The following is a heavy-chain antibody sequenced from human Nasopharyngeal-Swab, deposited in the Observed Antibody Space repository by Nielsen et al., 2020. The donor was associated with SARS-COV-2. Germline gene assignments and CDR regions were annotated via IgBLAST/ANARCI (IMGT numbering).Heavy chain of an antibody. CDR1: GYTFTGYY. V-gene: IGHV1-2*06. J-gene: IGHJ6*02. D-gene: IGHD6-19*01. CDR2: INPNSGGT. CDR3: ASGWYYYYGMDV. Sequence: ASVKVSCKASGYTFTGYYMHWVRQAPGQGLEWMGRINPNSGGTNYAQRFQGRVTMTRDTSISTAYMELSRLRSDDTAVYYCASGWYYYYGMDVWGQGTTVTVSS.